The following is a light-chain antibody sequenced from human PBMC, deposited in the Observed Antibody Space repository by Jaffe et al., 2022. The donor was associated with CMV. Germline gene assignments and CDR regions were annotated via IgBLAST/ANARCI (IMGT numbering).Light chain of an antibody. CDR1: SSDIGTYNY. CDR3: SSYTSSSTWV. V-gene: IGLV2-14*03. Sequence: QSALSQPASVSGSPGQSITISCTGTSSDIGTYNYVSWYQQHPGQAPRLMIYDVSNRPSGISNRFSGSKSDNTASLTISGLQIEDEADYYCSSYTSSSTWVFGGGTKLTVL. J-gene: IGLJ3*02. CDR2: DVS.